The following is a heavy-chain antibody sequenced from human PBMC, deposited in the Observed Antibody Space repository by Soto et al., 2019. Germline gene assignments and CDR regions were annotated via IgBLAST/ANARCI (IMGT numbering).Heavy chain of an antibody. CDR1: GASISNYY. J-gene: IGHJ4*02. CDR3: ARGGYNWNDVTDY. CDR2: IYYRGST. V-gene: IGHV4-59*01. D-gene: IGHD1-20*01. Sequence: QVQLQESGPGLVKPSETLSLTCIVSGASISNYYWSWIRQPPGKGLEWIGYIYYRGSTNYNPSLKSRVTISVDTSKNQFSLKLSSVTAADTAVYYCARGGYNWNDVTDYWGQGTLVTVSS.